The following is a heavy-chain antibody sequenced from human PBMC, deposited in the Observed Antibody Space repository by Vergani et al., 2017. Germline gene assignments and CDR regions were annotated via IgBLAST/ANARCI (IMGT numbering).Heavy chain of an antibody. V-gene: IGHV4-34*01. CDR2: INHSGTI. CDR1: GGSLSGYY. Sequence: VQFQQWGPGLLKPSETLSLTCAVYGGSLSGYYWSWIRLAPGKGLEWIGEINHSGTINYNPTLKSPFNVSIDTSRDHFSLKLRSVSAADTAVYFCARRAERWETLLREDFDVWGQGTFVTVSP. CDR3: ARRAERWETLLREDFDV. J-gene: IGHJ3*01. D-gene: IGHD1-26*01.